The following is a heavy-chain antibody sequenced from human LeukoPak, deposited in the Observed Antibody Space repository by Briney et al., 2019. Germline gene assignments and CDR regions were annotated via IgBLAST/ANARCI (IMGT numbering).Heavy chain of an antibody. CDR1: GGTFSSYA. J-gene: IGHJ4*02. CDR3: ASSHAGRGHSGYDGGGFDY. CDR2: IIPIFGTA. D-gene: IGHD5-12*01. V-gene: IGHV1-69*01. Sequence: HRASVKVSCKASGGTFSSYAISWVRQAPGQGLEWMGGIIPIFGTANYAQKFQGGVTITADESTSTAYMELSSLRSEDTAVYYCASSHAGRGHSGYDGGGFDYWGQGTLVTVSS.